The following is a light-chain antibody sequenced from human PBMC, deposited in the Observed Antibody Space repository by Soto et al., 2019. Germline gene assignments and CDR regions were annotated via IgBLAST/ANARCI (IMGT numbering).Light chain of an antibody. V-gene: IGLV2-23*02. CDR2: EVF. Sequence: QPVLTQPASVSGSPGQSITISCTGPSSDVGSYNLVSWYQQYPGKAPKLIIFEVFKRPSGVSHRFSGSKSGNTASLTISGLQAEDEANYYCCSYAGRATYVFGGGTKVTAL. CDR1: SSDVGSYNL. CDR3: CSYAGRATYV. J-gene: IGLJ1*01.